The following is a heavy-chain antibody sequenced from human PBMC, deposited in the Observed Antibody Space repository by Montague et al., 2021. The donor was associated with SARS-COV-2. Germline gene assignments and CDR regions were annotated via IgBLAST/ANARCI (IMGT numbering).Heavy chain of an antibody. CDR3: ARHGLESANTYYFGLDV. D-gene: IGHD1-26*01. Sequence: SETLSLTCTVSGGSISNYYWSWIRQPPGKGLEWIWYIHYNWSTSSHPSLTVRVTISIDTSKNQFSLNLSSVTAADTAIYYCARHGLESANTYYFGLDVWGQGTTVTVSS. CDR2: IHYNWST. V-gene: IGHV4-59*08. CDR1: GGSISNYY. J-gene: IGHJ6*02.